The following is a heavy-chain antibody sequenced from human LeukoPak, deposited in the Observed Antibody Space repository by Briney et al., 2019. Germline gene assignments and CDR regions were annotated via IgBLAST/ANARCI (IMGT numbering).Heavy chain of an antibody. CDR3: AGVSAPRWFDP. V-gene: IGHV1-8*03. Sequence: ASVKVSCKASGYTFTSYDINWVRQATGQGLEWMGWMNPNSGNTGYAQKFQGRVTITRNTSISTAYMELSSLRSEDTAVYYCAGVSAPRWFDPWGQGTLVTVSS. CDR1: GYTFTSYD. J-gene: IGHJ5*02. CDR2: MNPNSGNT.